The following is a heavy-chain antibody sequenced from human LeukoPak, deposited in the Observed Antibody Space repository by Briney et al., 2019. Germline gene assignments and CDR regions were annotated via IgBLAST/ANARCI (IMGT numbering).Heavy chain of an antibody. V-gene: IGHV1-69*13. CDR3: ASSLNYYDSSGYYPSLSHFDY. Sequence: ASVTVSCTASGGTFSSYAISWVRQAPGQGLEWMGGIIPIFGTANYAQKFQGRVTITADESTSTAYMELSSLRSEDTAVYYCASSLNYYDSSGYYPSLSHFDYWGQGTLVTVSS. CDR2: IIPIFGTA. D-gene: IGHD3-22*01. J-gene: IGHJ4*02. CDR1: GGTFSSYA.